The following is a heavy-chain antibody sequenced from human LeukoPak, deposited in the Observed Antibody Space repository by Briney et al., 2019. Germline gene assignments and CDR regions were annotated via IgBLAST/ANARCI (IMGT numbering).Heavy chain of an antibody. J-gene: IGHJ6*03. D-gene: IGHD6-13*01. CDR3: ASSAAGYYYYYMDV. CDR1: GGSISSYY. Sequence: SETLSLTCTVSGGSISSYYWSWLGQPAGQGLEWMGRIYTSGSTNYNPSLKSRVTISVDKSKNQFSLKLSSVTAADTAVYYCASSAAGYYYYYMDVWGKGTTVTVSS. CDR2: IYTSGST. V-gene: IGHV4-4*07.